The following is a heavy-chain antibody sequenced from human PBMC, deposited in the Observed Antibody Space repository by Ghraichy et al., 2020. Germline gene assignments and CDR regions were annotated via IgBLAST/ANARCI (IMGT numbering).Heavy chain of an antibody. CDR2: ISSSSSYI. CDR3: ARDRPTRLIVLMVYASREGAFDI. D-gene: IGHD2-8*01. Sequence: GGSLRLSCAASGFTFSSYSMNWVRQAPGKGLEWVSSISSSSSYIYYADSVKGRFTISRDNAKNSLYLQMNSLRAEDTAVYYCARDRPTRLIVLMVYASREGAFDIWGQGTMVTVSS. CDR1: GFTFSSYS. J-gene: IGHJ3*02. V-gene: IGHV3-21*01.